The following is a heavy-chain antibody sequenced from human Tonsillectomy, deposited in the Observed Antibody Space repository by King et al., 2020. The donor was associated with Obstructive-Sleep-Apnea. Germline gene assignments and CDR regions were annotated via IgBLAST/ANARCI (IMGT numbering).Heavy chain of an antibody. D-gene: IGHD1-26*01. Sequence: VQLVESGGDLVQPGGSLRLSCSASGFTFSSYAMHWVRQAPGKGLEYVSAISSNGGSTYYADSVKGRFTISRDNSKNTLYLQMSSLRAEDTAVYYCVPGAWGASYYFDYWGQGTLVTVSS. CDR2: ISSNGGST. CDR3: VPGAWGASYYFDY. CDR1: GFTFSSYA. V-gene: IGHV3-64D*06. J-gene: IGHJ4*02.